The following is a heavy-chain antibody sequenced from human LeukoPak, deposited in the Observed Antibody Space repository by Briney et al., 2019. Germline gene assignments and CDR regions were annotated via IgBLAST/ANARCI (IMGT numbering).Heavy chain of an antibody. V-gene: IGHV4-38-2*02. J-gene: IGHJ4*02. CDR2: ILNGGDS. CDR1: GSSISNGFL. Sequence: PSETLSLTCNVSGSSISNGFLWAWIRQSPGKGLEWIGSILNGGDSYYNPSLKSRTTMSVDTSKNQFSLKLPSVSAADTAVFYCARWMGRVCTSSSCYLSFFYWGQGTLVTVSS. D-gene: IGHD2-2*01. CDR3: ARWMGRVCTSSSCYLSFFY.